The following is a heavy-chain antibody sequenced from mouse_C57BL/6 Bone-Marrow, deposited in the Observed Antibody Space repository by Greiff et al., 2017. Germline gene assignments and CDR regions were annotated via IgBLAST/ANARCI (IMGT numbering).Heavy chain of an antibody. CDR2: IPPNSGST. V-gene: IGHV1-64*01. CDR1: GYTFTSYW. CDR3: ARLGGAY. Sequence: QVQLQQPGAELVKPGASVKLSCKASGYTFTSYWMHWVKQRPGQGLEWIGMIPPNSGSTNYNEKFKSKATLTVDQSTSTAYMQLSSLSSEDSAVYYCARLGGAYWGQGTLVTVSA. J-gene: IGHJ3*01.